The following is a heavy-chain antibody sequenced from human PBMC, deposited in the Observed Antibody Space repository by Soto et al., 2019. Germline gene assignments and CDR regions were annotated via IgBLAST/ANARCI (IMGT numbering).Heavy chain of an antibody. Sequence: PGGSLSLSCAASGFTFSSYAMHWVRQAPGKGLEWVAVMSYDGNNQYFADSVKGRFTISRDNFKNTLYLQMNSLRPEDTAVYYCAKALGELSPESFDYWGQGILVTVSS. CDR2: MSYDGNNQ. CDR1: GFTFSSYA. D-gene: IGHD3-16*02. CDR3: AKALGELSPESFDY. V-gene: IGHV3-30*18. J-gene: IGHJ4*02.